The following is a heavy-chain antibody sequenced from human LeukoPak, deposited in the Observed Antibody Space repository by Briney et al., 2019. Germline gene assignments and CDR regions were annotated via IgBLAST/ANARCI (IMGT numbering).Heavy chain of an antibody. Sequence: GGSLRLSCAASGFTFDDYGMSWVRQAPGKGLEWVSGINWNGGSTGYADSVKGRFTISRDNAKNSLYLQMNSLRAEDTALYHCARGPYYGSGSYAYYFDCWGQGTLVTASS. V-gene: IGHV3-20*01. CDR2: INWNGGST. D-gene: IGHD3-10*01. CDR1: GFTFDDYG. CDR3: ARGPYYGSGSYAYYFDC. J-gene: IGHJ4*02.